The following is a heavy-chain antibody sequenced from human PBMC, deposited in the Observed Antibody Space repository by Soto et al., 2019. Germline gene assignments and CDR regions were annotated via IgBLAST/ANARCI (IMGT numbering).Heavy chain of an antibody. Sequence: EVQLVESGGGLVQPGRSLRLSCAASGFTFDDYAMHGLRQAPGKGLVWVSGISWNSGSIGYADSVKGRFTISRDNAKHPLYLQMSRVRAEGTALYYCANDGRLEAADSYYYMAVWGRGTTVPVSS. J-gene: IGHJ6*03. V-gene: IGHV3-9*01. CDR1: GFTFDDYA. CDR2: ISWNSGSI. D-gene: IGHD6-13*01. CDR3: ANDGRLEAADSYYYMAV.